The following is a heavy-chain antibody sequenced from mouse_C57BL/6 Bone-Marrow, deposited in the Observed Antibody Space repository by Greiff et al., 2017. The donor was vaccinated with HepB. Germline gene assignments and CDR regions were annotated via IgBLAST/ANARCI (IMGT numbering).Heavy chain of an antibody. CDR3: ERVEYDYDDYIED. Sequence: EVQLVESGGGLVKPGGSLKLSCAASGFTFSSYAMSWVRQTPEKRLEWVATISDGGSYTYYPDNVKGRFTISRDNAKNNMYLQRSHMKSEDTAMYYCERVEYDYDDYIEDWGKGTTLTVSS. CDR2: ISDGGSYT. CDR1: GFTFSSYA. D-gene: IGHD2-4*01. V-gene: IGHV5-4*01. J-gene: IGHJ2*01.